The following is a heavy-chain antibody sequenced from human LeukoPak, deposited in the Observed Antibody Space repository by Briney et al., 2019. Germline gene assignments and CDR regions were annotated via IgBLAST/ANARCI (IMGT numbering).Heavy chain of an antibody. CDR1: GGSFSGYY. V-gene: IGHV4-34*01. Sequence: SETLSLTCAVYGGSFSGYYWSWIPQPPGKGLEWIGEINHSGSTNYNPSLKSRVTISVDTSKNQFSLKLSSVTAADTAVYYCARVYYYGSGSGDFDYWGQGTLVTVSS. D-gene: IGHD3-10*01. CDR3: ARVYYYGSGSGDFDY. CDR2: INHSGST. J-gene: IGHJ4*02.